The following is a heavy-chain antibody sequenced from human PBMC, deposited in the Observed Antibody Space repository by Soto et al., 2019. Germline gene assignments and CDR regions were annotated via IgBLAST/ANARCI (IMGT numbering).Heavy chain of an antibody. J-gene: IGHJ4*02. CDR2: IWYDGSNK. V-gene: IGHV3-33*01. CDR1: GFTFSSYG. Sequence: QVQLVESGGGVVQPGRSLRLSCAASGFTFSSYGMHWVRQAPGKGLAWVAVIWYDGSNKYYADSVKGRFTISRDNSKNTLYLQMNSLRAEDTAVYYRARVGGLYYYGSGMYMLDYWGQGTLVTVSS. CDR3: ARVGGLYYYGSGMYMLDY. D-gene: IGHD3-10*01.